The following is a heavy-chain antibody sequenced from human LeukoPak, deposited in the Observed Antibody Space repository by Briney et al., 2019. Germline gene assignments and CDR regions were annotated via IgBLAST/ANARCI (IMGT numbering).Heavy chain of an antibody. CDR1: GFTFDDYA. CDR3: AKTANHYYYYYYMDV. Sequence: PGGSLRLSCAASGFTFDDYAMPWVRHAPGKGLEWVSGISWNSGSIGYADSVKGRFTISRDNAKNSLYLQMNSLRAEDTALYYCAKTANHYYYYYYMDVWGKGTTVTVSS. J-gene: IGHJ6*03. CDR2: ISWNSGSI. V-gene: IGHV3-9*01.